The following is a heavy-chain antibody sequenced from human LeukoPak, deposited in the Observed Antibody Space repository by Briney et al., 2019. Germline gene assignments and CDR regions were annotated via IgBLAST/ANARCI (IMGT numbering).Heavy chain of an antibody. CDR3: ARAGAYYYDSSGYYSFDY. CDR2: TYYRSKWYN. Sequence: SQTLSLTCAISGDSVSSNSAAWSWIRQSPSRGLEWLGRTYYRSKWYNDYAVSVKSRITINPDTSKNQFSLQLNSVTPEDTAVYYCARAGAYYYDSSGYYSFDYWGQGTLVTVSS. J-gene: IGHJ4*02. CDR1: GDSVSSNSAA. V-gene: IGHV6-1*01. D-gene: IGHD3-22*01.